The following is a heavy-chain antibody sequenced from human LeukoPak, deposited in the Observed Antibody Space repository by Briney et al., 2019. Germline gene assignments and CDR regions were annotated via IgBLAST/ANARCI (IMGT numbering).Heavy chain of an antibody. CDR2: IMPILDIV. J-gene: IGHJ4*02. CDR1: GGTFSNFA. Sequence: SVKVSCKASGGTFSNFAISWVRQAPGQGLEWMGRIMPILDIVNLAQMFQGRVTITADKSTTTAYMELNSLRSDDTAVYYCARVTVIDATRGPHNVAGGLQDFDYWGQGTLVTVSS. D-gene: IGHD2-15*01. V-gene: IGHV1-69*10. CDR3: ARVTVIDATRGPHNVAGGLQDFDY.